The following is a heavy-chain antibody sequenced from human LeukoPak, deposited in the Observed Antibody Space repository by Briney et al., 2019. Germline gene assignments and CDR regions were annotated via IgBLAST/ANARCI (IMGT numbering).Heavy chain of an antibody. D-gene: IGHD5-18*01. V-gene: IGHV3-23*01. Sequence: GGSLSLSCAASGFTFSSYAMSWVRQAPGKGLEWVSAISGSGGSTYYADSVKGRFTISDDNSKHTPYLQMNSLRAEDTAVYYCAKGRGYSYGQKDYWGQGTLVTVS. CDR2: ISGSGGST. CDR1: GFTFSSYA. J-gene: IGHJ4*02. CDR3: AKGRGYSYGQKDY.